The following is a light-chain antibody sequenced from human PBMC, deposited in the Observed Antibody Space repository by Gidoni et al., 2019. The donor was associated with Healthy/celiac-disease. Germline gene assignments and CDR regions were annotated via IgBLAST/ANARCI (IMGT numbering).Light chain of an antibody. J-gene: IGLJ1*01. CDR3: SSYKRSSRV. Sequence: QSALPQPASVSGSPGQSITIFCPGTSSDVGGYNYVSWYQQHPGKAPKLMMYDVSNRPSGVSNRFSGAKSGNTAALTISGLQAEDEADYYCSSYKRSSRVFGTGTKVTVL. CDR2: DVS. V-gene: IGLV2-14*03. CDR1: SSDVGGYNY.